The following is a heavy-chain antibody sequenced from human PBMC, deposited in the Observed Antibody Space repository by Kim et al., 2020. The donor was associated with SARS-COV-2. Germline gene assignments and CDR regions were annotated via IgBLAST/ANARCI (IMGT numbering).Heavy chain of an antibody. Sequence: GGSLRLSCAASGFTFSRYWMHWVRQGPGKGLVWLSVIYNDESMRLYADSVKGRFTISRDDAKNTLYLQMNSLRAEDTATYFCARGGSIRPSYLDSWGQGRPVSVSS. J-gene: IGHJ4*02. V-gene: IGHV3-74*01. CDR3: ARGGSIRPSYLDS. D-gene: IGHD3-3*01. CDR2: IYNDESMR. CDR1: GFTFSRYW.